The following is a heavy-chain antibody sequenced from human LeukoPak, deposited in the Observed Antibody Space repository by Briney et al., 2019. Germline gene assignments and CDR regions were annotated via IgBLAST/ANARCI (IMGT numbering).Heavy chain of an antibody. Sequence: PGGSLRLSCAESGFTFSSYGMHWVRQAPGKGLEWVAFIRYDGSNKYYADSVKGRFTISRDNSKNTLYLQMNSLRAEDTAVYYCAKDVSSGWYDFYFDYWGQGTLVTVSS. CDR3: AKDVSSGWYDFYFDY. CDR1: GFTFSSYG. V-gene: IGHV3-30*02. CDR2: IRYDGSNK. D-gene: IGHD6-19*01. J-gene: IGHJ4*02.